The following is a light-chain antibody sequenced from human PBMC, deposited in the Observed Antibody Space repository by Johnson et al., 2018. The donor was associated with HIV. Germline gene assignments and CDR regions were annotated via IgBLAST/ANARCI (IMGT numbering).Light chain of an antibody. CDR1: GSNIGDNY. J-gene: IGLJ1*01. CDR3: GTWDTSLSAGHV. Sequence: QSVLTQPPSVYAAPGQKVTISCSGIGSNIGDNYVSWYQHLPGTAPRLLIYDDIKRPSGIPDRFSGSKSGTSATLGITGLPPGDEADYYCGTWDTSLSAGHVFGTGTKVTVL. V-gene: IGLV1-51*01. CDR2: DDI.